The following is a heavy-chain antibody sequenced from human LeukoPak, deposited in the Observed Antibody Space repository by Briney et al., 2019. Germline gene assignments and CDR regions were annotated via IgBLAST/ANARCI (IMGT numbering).Heavy chain of an antibody. J-gene: IGHJ4*02. Sequence: SETLSLTCTVSGGSVSRGGYYWNWIRQHPGKGLEWIGFTSYSEGTYYNPSLMSRITISVDRSQNQFSLKLSSVTAADTAVYYCATIPSSWYYFDYWGQGTLVTVSS. CDR2: TSYSEGT. D-gene: IGHD6-13*01. CDR1: GGSVSRGGYY. CDR3: ATIPSSWYYFDY. V-gene: IGHV4-31*03.